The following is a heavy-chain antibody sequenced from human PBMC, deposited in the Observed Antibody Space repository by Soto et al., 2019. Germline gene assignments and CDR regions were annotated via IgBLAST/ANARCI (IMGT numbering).Heavy chain of an antibody. V-gene: IGHV3-30*04. CDR1: GFLSSNYA. J-gene: IGHJ6*02. D-gene: IGHD4-17*01. Sequence: GGSLRLSCVASGFLSSNYAMHWVRQAPGKGLEWVAVIPYGGSNKYYADSVEGRFTISSDNSKNTLYLQMNSLRAEDTAVYYCARVSRARRLLGQGYYYYGVDVWGQETTVTVSS. CDR3: ARVSRARRLLGQGYYYYGVDV. CDR2: IPYGGSNK.